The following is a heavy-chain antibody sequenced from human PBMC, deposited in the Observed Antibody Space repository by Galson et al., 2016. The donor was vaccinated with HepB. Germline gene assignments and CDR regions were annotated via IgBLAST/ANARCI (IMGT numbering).Heavy chain of an antibody. Sequence: SETLSLTCSVSGGSIGNYHWSWIRQAPGKGLAWIGYVHYTGSTNYNPSLKSRVTMSIDTSKNQFSLELTSVTAADAAVYFCARALRPANRNWLDPWGQGTLVTVLS. CDR3: ARALRPANRNWLDP. V-gene: IGHV4-59*01. J-gene: IGHJ5*02. D-gene: IGHD1-14*01. CDR1: GGSIGNYH. CDR2: VHYTGST.